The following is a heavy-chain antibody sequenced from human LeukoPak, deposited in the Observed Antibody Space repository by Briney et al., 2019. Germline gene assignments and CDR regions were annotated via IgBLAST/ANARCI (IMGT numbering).Heavy chain of an antibody. CDR2: ISYDGSNK. Sequence: GGSLRLSCAASGVIFNNFAFHWVRQAPGKGLEWVAAISYDGSNKYYADSVRGRLTISRDNSKNTLYLQMNSLRAEDTAVYYCARAGRADGDYHYFEYWGQGTLVTVSS. D-gene: IGHD4-17*01. CDR3: ARAGRADGDYHYFEY. J-gene: IGHJ4*02. V-gene: IGHV3-30-3*01. CDR1: GVIFNNFA.